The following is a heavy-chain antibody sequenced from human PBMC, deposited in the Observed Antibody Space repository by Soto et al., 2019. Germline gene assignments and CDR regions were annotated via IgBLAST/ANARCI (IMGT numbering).Heavy chain of an antibody. Sequence: QVQLQESGPGLVQPSGTLSLTCAVSSDSISSRNWWTWVRQPPGKGLEWIGEIYHGGSTSYNLSLKSRVAMSVDKSKTQFSLKLSSVTAADTAVYYCGIATTGDFDFWGQGTLVTVSS. CDR1: SDSISSRNW. V-gene: IGHV4-4*02. J-gene: IGHJ4*02. CDR3: GIATTGDFDF. CDR2: IYHGGST. D-gene: IGHD6-13*01.